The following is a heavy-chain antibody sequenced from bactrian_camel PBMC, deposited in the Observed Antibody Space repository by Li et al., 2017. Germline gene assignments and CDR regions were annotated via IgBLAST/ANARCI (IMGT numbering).Heavy chain of an antibody. D-gene: IGHD5*01. V-gene: IGHV3S1*01. J-gene: IGHJ6*01. CDR3: AIAVRIGVSLTKEEFGY. CDR2: IDSDGRTT. Sequence: HVQLVESGGGSVQSGGSLKLSCVASGYMYSRYCMGWFRQVPGKEREGVAAIDSDGRTTYIDSVKGRFTISQDNADNTLYLQMNSLQSEDTAMYYCAIAVRIGVSLTKEEFGYWGQGTQVTVS. CDR1: GYMYSRYC.